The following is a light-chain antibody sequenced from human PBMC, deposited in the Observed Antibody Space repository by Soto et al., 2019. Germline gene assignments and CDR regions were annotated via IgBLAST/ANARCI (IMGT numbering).Light chain of an antibody. CDR2: DAS. J-gene: IGKJ4*01. CDR1: QSIRRW. V-gene: IGKV1-5*01. Sequence: DIQMTQSPSMLSASVGDRVTIACRASQSIRRWLAWYQQKPGKAPKLLIFDASTLESGVPSRFSGRGSETEFTLTISSLQPDDFAAYYCQKYNSAPLTFGGGTKVDIK. CDR3: QKYNSAPLT.